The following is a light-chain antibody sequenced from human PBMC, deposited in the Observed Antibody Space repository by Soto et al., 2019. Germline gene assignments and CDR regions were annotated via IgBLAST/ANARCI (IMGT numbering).Light chain of an antibody. CDR2: GAS. CDR3: QQHSSAPLT. V-gene: IGKV3-20*01. CDR1: QSVRNNY. Sequence: EIVLTQSPGTLSLSPGERATLSCRASQSVRNNYLAWYQQKPGQAPRLVIYGASSRATDIPDRFSASGSGTDFTLNISRLEPEDFAVYYCQQHSSAPLTFGQGTKVDIK. J-gene: IGKJ1*01.